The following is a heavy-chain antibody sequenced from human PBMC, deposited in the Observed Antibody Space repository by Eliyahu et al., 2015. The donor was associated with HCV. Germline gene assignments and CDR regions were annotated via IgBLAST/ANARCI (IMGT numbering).Heavy chain of an antibody. Sequence: QVQLVQSGTEVKKPGSSVKVSCKASGGGSFKNFPISWXRQAPGQGLEGLGGIIPVFDTPIYAQSVQGRLTITADESTKTAYLQLSSLTSGDTALYYCATSTRDPAYIPYAFDTWGQGTMVTVSS. CDR3: ATSTRDPAYIPYAFDT. CDR2: IIPVFDTP. CDR1: GGGSFKNFP. V-gene: IGHV1-69*01. D-gene: IGHD2-2*02. J-gene: IGHJ3*02.